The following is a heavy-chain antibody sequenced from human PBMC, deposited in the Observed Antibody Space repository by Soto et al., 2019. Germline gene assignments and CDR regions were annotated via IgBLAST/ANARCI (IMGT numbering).Heavy chain of an antibody. CDR1: GYTFTGYY. Sequence: GASVKVSCKASGYTFTGYYMHWVRQAPGQGLERMGWINPNSGGTNYAQKFQGWVTMTRDTSISTAYMELSRLRSDDTAVYYCARGSCSSTSCYGYYYYGMDVWGKGTTVTVSS. CDR3: ARGSCSSTSCYGYYYYGMDV. CDR2: INPNSGGT. D-gene: IGHD2-2*01. J-gene: IGHJ6*04. V-gene: IGHV1-2*04.